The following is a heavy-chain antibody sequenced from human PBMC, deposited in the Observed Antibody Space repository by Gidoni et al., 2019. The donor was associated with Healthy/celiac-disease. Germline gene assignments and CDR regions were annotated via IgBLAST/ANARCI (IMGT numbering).Heavy chain of an antibody. D-gene: IGHD3-22*01. J-gene: IGHJ3*02. CDR1: GFTFDDYA. V-gene: IGHV3-9*01. CDR3: AKGPDYYDSSGYYGSAFDI. Sequence: EAQLVESGGGLVQPGRSLRLSCAASGFTFDDYAMPWVRQAPGKGLEWVSGISWNSGSIGYADSVKGRFTISRDNAKNSLYLQMNSVRAEDTALYYCAKGPDYYDSSGYYGSAFDIWGQGTLVTVSS. CDR2: ISWNSGSI.